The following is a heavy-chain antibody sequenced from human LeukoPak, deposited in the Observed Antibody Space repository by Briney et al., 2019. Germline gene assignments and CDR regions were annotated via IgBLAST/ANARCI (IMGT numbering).Heavy chain of an antibody. CDR1: GFTVSSNY. V-gene: IGHV3-48*01. CDR2: ISSRSRTI. CDR3: ARDTYYYDSSGYYLMGGFDY. Sequence: HPGGSLRLSCAASGFTVSSNYMSWVRQAPGKGLEWVSYISSRSRTIYYADSVKGRFTISRDNAKNSLYLQMNSLRAEDTAVYYCARDTYYYDSSGYYLMGGFDYWGQGTLVTVSS. D-gene: IGHD3-22*01. J-gene: IGHJ4*02.